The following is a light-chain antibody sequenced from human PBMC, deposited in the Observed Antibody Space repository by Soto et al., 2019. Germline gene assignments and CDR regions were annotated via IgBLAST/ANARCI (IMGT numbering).Light chain of an antibody. CDR1: GSDFGRYNR. CDR2: EVT. Sequence: QSVLTQPPSVSGSPGQSVTISCTGTGSDFGRYNRVSWYQHTPGTAPKLLIYEVTNRPSGVPDRFSGSRSGNTASLTISGLQAEDDADYYCSSFTTSDTWVLGGGTQLTGL. V-gene: IGLV2-18*02. CDR3: SSFTTSDTWV. J-gene: IGLJ3*02.